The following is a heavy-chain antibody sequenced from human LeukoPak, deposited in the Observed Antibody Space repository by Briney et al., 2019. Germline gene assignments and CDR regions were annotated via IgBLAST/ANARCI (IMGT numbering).Heavy chain of an antibody. CDR2: INHSGST. CDR1: GGSFSGYY. V-gene: IGHV4-34*01. CDR3: ARGRFSTGYSSGWYSVRWFDP. J-gene: IGHJ5*02. Sequence: SETLSLTCAVYGGSFSGYYWSWIRQPPGKGLEWIGEINHSGSTNYNPSLKSRVTISVDTSKNQFSLKLSSVTAADTAVYYYARGRFSTGYSSGWYSVRWFDPWGQGTLVTVSS. D-gene: IGHD6-19*01.